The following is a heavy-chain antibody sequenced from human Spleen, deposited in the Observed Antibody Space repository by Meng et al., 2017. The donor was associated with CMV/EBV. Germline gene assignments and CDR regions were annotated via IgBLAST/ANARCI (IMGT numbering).Heavy chain of an antibody. CDR2: IAYDGRNK. J-gene: IGHJ6*02. CDR1: RSIFSRYA. CDR3: AKDTETSLAGGMDV. V-gene: IGHV3-30*04. Sequence: GGSLRLSCVASRSIFSRYAMHWVRQAPGKGLEWVAGIAYDGRNKYYADSVRGRFTISRDNSKNTLYVEMNSLRAEDTAVYYCAKDTETSLAGGMDVWGQGTTVTVSS. D-gene: IGHD2-8*02.